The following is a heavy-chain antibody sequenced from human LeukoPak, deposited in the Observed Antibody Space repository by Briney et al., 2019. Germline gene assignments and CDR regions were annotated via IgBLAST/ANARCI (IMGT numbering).Heavy chain of an antibody. Sequence: SVKVSCKASGGTFSSYAISWVRQAPGQGLEWMGGIIPIFGTANYAQKFQGRVTITADESTSTAYMELSSLRSEDTAVYYCAKEGWYRFGESPRGGFDIWGQGTMVTVSS. CDR3: AKEGWYRFGESPRGGFDI. CDR1: GGTFSSYA. J-gene: IGHJ3*02. D-gene: IGHD3-10*01. V-gene: IGHV1-69*01. CDR2: IIPIFGTA.